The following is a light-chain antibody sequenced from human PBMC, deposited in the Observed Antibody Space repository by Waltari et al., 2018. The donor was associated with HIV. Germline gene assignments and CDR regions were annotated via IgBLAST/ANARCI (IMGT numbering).Light chain of an antibody. CDR2: TAS. Sequence: DIQMTQSPSTLSASVGDRVTITCRASQSIRSWLAWYQQKPGKAPKLLISTASSLESGVPSRFSGSGSGTEFTLTISSLQPDDFATYYCQQYNSYPWSFGQGTNAEI. CDR3: QQYNSYPWS. CDR1: QSIRSW. V-gene: IGKV1-5*03. J-gene: IGKJ1*01.